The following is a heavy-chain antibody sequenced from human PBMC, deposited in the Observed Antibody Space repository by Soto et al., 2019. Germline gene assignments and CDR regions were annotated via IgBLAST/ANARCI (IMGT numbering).Heavy chain of an antibody. CDR3: ARDYGDYVNYFDY. Sequence: GGSLRLSCAASGFNFSSYGMHWVRQAPGKGLEWVAVIWYDGSNKYYADSVKGRFTISRDNSKNTLYLQMNSLRAEDTAVYYCARDYGDYVNYFDYWGQGTLVTVSS. D-gene: IGHD4-17*01. CDR2: IWYDGSNK. V-gene: IGHV3-33*01. J-gene: IGHJ4*02. CDR1: GFNFSSYG.